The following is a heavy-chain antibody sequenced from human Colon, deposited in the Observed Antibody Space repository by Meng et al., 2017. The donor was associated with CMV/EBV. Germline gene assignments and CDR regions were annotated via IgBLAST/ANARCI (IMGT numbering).Heavy chain of an antibody. Sequence: GSLKISCAASGFSFSDYAMGWVRQAPGKGLDWVSAITGRSTDTFYADSVKGRFTIFRDNSNSTLYLQMSGLRAADTAVYYCAKESGYGFLGSNYFDSWGQGALVTVSS. CDR3: AKESGYGFLGSNYFDS. D-gene: IGHD3-9*01. CDR1: GFSFSDYA. CDR2: ITGRSTDT. V-gene: IGHV3-23*01. J-gene: IGHJ4*02.